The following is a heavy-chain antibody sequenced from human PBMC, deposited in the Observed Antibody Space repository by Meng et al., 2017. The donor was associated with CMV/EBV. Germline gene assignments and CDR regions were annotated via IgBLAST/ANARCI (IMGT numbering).Heavy chain of an antibody. J-gene: IGHJ4*02. CDR2: IYYSGST. V-gene: IGHV4-39*07. D-gene: IGHD6-13*01. Sequence: SDTLSLTCTVSGGSISSSSYYWGWIRQPPGKGLEWIGSIYYSGSTYYNPSLKSRVTISVDTSKNQFSLKLSSVTAADTAVYYCAAGTSTLSDYWGQGTLVTVSS. CDR3: AAGTSTLSDY. CDR1: GGSISSSSYY.